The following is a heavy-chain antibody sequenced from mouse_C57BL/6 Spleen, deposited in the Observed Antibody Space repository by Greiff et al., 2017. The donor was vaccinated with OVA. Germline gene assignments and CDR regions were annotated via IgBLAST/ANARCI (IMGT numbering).Heavy chain of an antibody. CDR3: ARFNYYGSSYGYYFDY. V-gene: IGHV1-80*01. CDR2: IYPGDGDT. Sequence: QVHVKQSGAELVKPGASVKISCKASGYAFSSYWMNWVKQRPGKGLEWIGQIYPGDGDTNYNGKFKGKATLTADKSSSPAYMQLSSLTSEDSAVYFCARFNYYGSSYGYYFDYWGQGTTLTVSS. J-gene: IGHJ2*01. CDR1: GYAFSSYW. D-gene: IGHD1-1*01.